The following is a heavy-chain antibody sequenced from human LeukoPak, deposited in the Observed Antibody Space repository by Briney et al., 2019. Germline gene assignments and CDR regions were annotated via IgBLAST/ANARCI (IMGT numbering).Heavy chain of an antibody. Sequence: PGGSLRLSCAASGFTFSTHAMSWVRQAPGKGLEWVSDISASGGSTYYADSVKGRFTVSRDNSKNTLYLQMSSLRADDTAVYYCAKGPRQQLVTRFDNWGQGTLVTVPS. CDR1: GFTFSTHA. CDR2: ISASGGST. V-gene: IGHV3-23*01. D-gene: IGHD6-13*01. J-gene: IGHJ4*02. CDR3: AKGPRQQLVTRFDN.